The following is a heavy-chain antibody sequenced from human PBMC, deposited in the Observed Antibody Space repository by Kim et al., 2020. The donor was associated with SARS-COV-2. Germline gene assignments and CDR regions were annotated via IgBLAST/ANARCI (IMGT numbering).Heavy chain of an antibody. D-gene: IGHD3-3*01. CDR3: ARDSQPVLTIFGVVITSYYGMDV. CDR2: INSDGRNI. J-gene: IGHJ6*02. V-gene: IGHV3-74*01. CDR1: GFNFNPYW. Sequence: GGSLRLSCVASGFNFNPYWMHWVRQAPGKGLFWVSRINSDGRNIDSATSLRGGSTIPRDNAKNTLYLQVSSLRTEDTAVYYCARDSQPVLTIFGVVITSYYGMDVWGQGTTVTVSS.